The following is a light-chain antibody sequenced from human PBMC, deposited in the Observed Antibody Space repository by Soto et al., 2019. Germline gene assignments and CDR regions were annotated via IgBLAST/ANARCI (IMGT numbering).Light chain of an antibody. CDR3: QQRSNWPRT. CDR2: DAS. J-gene: IGKJ1*01. Sequence: EIVLTQSPATLSLSPGERATLSCRASQSVSSYLAWYQQKPGQAPRLLIYDASNRATGIPARFSGSGSGTDFTLTISSLEPEEFAVYDCQQRSNWPRTFGQGTKV. V-gene: IGKV3-11*01. CDR1: QSVSSY.